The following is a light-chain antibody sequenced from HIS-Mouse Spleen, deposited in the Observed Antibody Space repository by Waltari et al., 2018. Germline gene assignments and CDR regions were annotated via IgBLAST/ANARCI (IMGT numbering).Light chain of an antibody. V-gene: IGLV2-8*01. Sequence: QSALTQPPSASVSPGQSVTISCTGTSRDVGGYNYVSWYQQHPGKAPKLMIYEVSKRPSGVPDRFSGSKSGNTASLTVSGLQAEDEADYYCSSYAGSNNLVFGGGTKLTVL. CDR3: SSYAGSNNLV. CDR1: SRDVGGYNY. CDR2: EVS. J-gene: IGLJ2*01.